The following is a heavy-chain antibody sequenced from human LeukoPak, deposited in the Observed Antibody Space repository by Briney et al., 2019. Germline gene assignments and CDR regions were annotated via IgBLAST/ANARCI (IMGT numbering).Heavy chain of an antibody. CDR1: GFTVSSNY. V-gene: IGHV3-53*01. Sequence: PGGSLRLSCAASGFTVSSNYMSCVRQAPGKGLEWVSLIYSGGSTSYADSVKGRFTLSRDNSKNTLYLQMNSLRAEDTAVYYCARDRVNWNDVGGLFDYWGQGTLVTVSS. CDR2: IYSGGST. J-gene: IGHJ4*02. CDR3: ARDRVNWNDVGGLFDY. D-gene: IGHD1-1*01.